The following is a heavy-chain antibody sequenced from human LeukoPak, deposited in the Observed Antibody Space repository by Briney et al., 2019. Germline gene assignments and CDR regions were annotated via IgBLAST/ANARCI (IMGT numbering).Heavy chain of an antibody. Sequence: SETLSLTCTVSGGSISSSSYYWGWIRQPPGKGLEWIGSIYYGGSTYYNPSLKSRVTISVDTSKNQFSLKLSSVTAADTAVYYCASASNDYVWGSYRYRKHFDYWGQGTLVTVSS. J-gene: IGHJ4*02. V-gene: IGHV4-39*07. CDR3: ASASNDYVWGSYRYRKHFDY. CDR2: IYYGGST. CDR1: GGSISSSSYY. D-gene: IGHD3-16*02.